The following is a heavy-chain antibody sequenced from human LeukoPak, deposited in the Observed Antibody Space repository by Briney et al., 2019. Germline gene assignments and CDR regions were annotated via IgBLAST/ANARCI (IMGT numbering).Heavy chain of an antibody. J-gene: IGHJ4*02. CDR2: INHSGST. D-gene: IGHD6-13*01. CDR3: ARVGPIAAAGSFDY. Sequence: SETLSLTCAVYGGSFSGYYWSWIRQPPGKGLEWIGEINHSGSTNYNPSLKSRFTISVDTSKNQFSLKLSSVTAADTAVYYCARVGPIAAAGSFDYWGQGTLVTVSS. V-gene: IGHV4-34*01. CDR1: GGSFSGYY.